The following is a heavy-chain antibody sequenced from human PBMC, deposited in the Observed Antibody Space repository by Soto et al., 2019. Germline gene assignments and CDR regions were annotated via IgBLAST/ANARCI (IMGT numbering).Heavy chain of an antibody. CDR1: GGTFSSYA. J-gene: IGHJ5*02. D-gene: IGHD6-13*01. V-gene: IGHV1-69*13. CDR2: IIPIFGTA. CDR3: ETSGIAAAGTVWFDP. Sequence: ASVKVSCKASGGTFSSYAISWVRQAPGQGLEWMGGIIPIFGTANYAQKFQGRVTITADESTSTAYMELSSLRSEDTAVYYCETSGIAAAGTVWFDPWGQGTLVTVSS.